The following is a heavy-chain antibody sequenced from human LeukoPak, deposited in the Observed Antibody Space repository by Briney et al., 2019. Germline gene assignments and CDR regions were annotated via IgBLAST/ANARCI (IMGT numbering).Heavy chain of an antibody. CDR3: ARVSFTRRFGESTNWFDP. CDR2: INPNSGGT. CDR1: GYTFTGYY. D-gene: IGHD3-10*01. Sequence: ASVKVSCKASGYTFTGYYMHWVRQAPGQGLEWMGWINPNSGGTNYAQKFQGRVTMTRDTSISTAYMELSRLRSDDTAVYYCARVSFTRRFGESTNWFDPWGQGTLVTVSS. V-gene: IGHV1-2*02. J-gene: IGHJ5*02.